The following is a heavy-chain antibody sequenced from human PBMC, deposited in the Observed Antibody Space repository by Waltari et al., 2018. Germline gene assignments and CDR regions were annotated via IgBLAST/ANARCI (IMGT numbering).Heavy chain of an antibody. CDR1: EFPFSSYW. Sequence: EVQLVESGGGLVQPGGYLRLSCAASEFPFSSYWMTGVRQAPGKGMEWVASIKEDGGEEYYVGSVKGRFTISRDNARNALYLQMNSLRAEDTAVYYCARDPTRKFDYWGQGTLVTASS. CDR2: IKEDGGEE. CDR3: ARDPTRKFDY. J-gene: IGHJ4*02. V-gene: IGHV3-7*04.